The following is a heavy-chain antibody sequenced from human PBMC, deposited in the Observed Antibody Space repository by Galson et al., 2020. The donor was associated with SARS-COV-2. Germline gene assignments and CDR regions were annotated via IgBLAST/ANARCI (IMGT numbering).Heavy chain of an antibody. D-gene: IGHD6-19*01. J-gene: IGHJ5*02. Sequence: SETLSLTCTVSGGSISSGSYYWSWIRQPAGKGLEWIGRIYTSGSTNYNPSLKSRVTISVDTSKNQFSLKLSSVTAADTAVYYSARESIAVAGTDWFDPWGQGTLVTVSS. CDR2: IYTSGST. CDR1: GGSISSGSYY. V-gene: IGHV4-61*02. CDR3: ARESIAVAGTDWFDP.